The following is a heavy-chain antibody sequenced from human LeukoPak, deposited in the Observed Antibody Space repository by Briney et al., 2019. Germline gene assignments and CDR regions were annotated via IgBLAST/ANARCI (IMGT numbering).Heavy chain of an antibody. V-gene: IGHV3-23*01. CDR3: AKGFNVRARFDP. CDR2: ISDSGIT. Sequence: GGSVRLSCAASGFTFSSNCMSWVRQPPGMGLEWVAGISDSGITVYSDSVKRRLTISRDNSTNTLYLQMNNLGAEDTALYYCAKGFNVRARFDPWGQGTQVTVSS. CDR1: GFTFSSNC. D-gene: IGHD3-10*02. J-gene: IGHJ5*02.